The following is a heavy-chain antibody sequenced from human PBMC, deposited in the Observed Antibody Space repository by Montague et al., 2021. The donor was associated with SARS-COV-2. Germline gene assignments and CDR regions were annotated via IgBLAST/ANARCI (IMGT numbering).Heavy chain of an antibody. J-gene: IGHJ3*01. Sequence: SETLSLTCTLSGGSIRSSNNYWGWIRQPPGKGLEWIGCIDYSGSTYYXPSLKSRVTISVDTSKKQFSLKLSSVTAADTAVYYCARVGHQLMETLAGIDVWGQGTMVTVSS. CDR1: GGSIRSSNNY. CDR3: ARVGHQLMETLAGIDV. V-gene: IGHV4-39*07. D-gene: IGHD2-2*01. CDR2: IDYSGST.